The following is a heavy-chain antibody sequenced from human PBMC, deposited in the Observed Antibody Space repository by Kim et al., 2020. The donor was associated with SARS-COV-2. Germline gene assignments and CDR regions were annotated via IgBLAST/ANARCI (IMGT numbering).Heavy chain of an antibody. Sequence: SETLSLTCTVSGDSISSYYWSWIRQPPGKGLEWIGYIYYSGSTNYNPSLKSRVTLSVETSKNQFSLKLSSVTAADTAVYFCARDRRPYDFWRGYGNWGQG. CDR1: GDSISSYY. CDR2: IYYSGST. J-gene: IGHJ1*01. CDR3: ARDRRPYDFWRGYGN. D-gene: IGHD3-3*01. V-gene: IGHV4-59*13.